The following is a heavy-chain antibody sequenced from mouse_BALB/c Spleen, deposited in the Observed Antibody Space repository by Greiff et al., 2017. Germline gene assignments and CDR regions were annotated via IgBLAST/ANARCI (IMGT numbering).Heavy chain of an antibody. Sequence: EVQVVESGGGLVKPGGSLKLSCAASGFTFSDYYMYWVRQTPEKRLEWVATISDGGSYTYYPDSVKGRFTISRDNAKNTLYLQMSSLKSEDTAMYYCARDQLGGTWFAYWGQGTLVTVSA. J-gene: IGHJ3*01. CDR2: ISDGGSYT. D-gene: IGHD4-1*01. CDR1: GFTFSDYY. CDR3: ARDQLGGTWFAY. V-gene: IGHV5-4*02.